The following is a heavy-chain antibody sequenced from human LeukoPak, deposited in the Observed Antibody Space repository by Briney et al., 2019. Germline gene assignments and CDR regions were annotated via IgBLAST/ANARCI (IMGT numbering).Heavy chain of an antibody. CDR2: IYYSGST. CDR3: ARWSSGYFNAFDY. D-gene: IGHD5-12*01. V-gene: IGHV4-31*03. J-gene: IGHJ4*02. Sequence: PSQTLSLTCTVSGGSISSGGYYWSWIRQHPGKGLEWIGYIYYSGSTYYNPSLKSRVTKSVDTSKNQFSLKLSSVTAADTAVYYCARWSSGYFNAFDYWGQGTLVTVSS. CDR1: GGSISSGGYY.